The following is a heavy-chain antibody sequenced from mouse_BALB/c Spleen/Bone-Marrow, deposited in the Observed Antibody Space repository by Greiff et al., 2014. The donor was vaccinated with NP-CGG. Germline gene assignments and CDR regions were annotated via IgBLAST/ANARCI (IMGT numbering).Heavy chain of an antibody. CDR1: GFTFSSFG. V-gene: IGHV5-17*02. CDR3: ARGGNWEDFDY. Sequence: EVQRVESGGGLVQPGGSRKLSCAASGFTFSSFGMHWVRQAPERGLEWVAYISSGSSTIFCADTVKGRFTISRDNPKNTLFLQMTSLRSEDTAMYYCARGGNWEDFDYWGQGTTLTVSS. J-gene: IGHJ2*01. CDR2: ISSGSSTI. D-gene: IGHD4-1*01.